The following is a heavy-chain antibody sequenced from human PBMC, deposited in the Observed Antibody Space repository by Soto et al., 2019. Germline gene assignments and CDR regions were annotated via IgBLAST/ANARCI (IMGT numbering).Heavy chain of an antibody. CDR2: LYHTGTT. D-gene: IGHD2-15*01. Sequence: SETLSLTCTVSGDSITSYNWNWIRQSPGKGLEWIGNLYHTGTTNSNPSFRSRVTISLDTSKNQFSLKLISVTAADTAVYYCARDLPPCYPACVFDIWGQGTVVTVSS. J-gene: IGHJ3*02. V-gene: IGHV4-59*01. CDR1: GDSITSYN. CDR3: ARDLPPCYPACVFDI.